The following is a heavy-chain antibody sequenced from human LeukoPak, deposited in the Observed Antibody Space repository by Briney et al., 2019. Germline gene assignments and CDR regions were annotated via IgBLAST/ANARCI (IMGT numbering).Heavy chain of an antibody. J-gene: IGHJ4*02. CDR3: ARGDRSGSLPDY. V-gene: IGHV1-18*01. CDR2: ISAYNGNT. D-gene: IGHD1-26*01. Sequence: GASVKVSCKASGYAFTSYGISWVRQAPGQGLEWMGWISAYNGNTNYAQKFQGRVTITRNTSISTAYMELSSLRSEDTAVYYCARGDRSGSLPDYWGQGTLVTVSS. CDR1: GYAFTSYG.